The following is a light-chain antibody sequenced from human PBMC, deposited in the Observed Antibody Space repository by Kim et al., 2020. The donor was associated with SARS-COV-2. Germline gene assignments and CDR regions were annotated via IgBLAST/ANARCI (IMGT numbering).Light chain of an antibody. CDR1: AANYA. J-gene: IGLJ3*02. V-gene: IGLV4-69*01. CDR3: QTWDTGIRV. Sequence: LGASTKLTCTLSAANYAIAWHQQQPGKGARFLLKVNSDGTHDKADGVPDRFSGSSSGAERYLTISSLQSEDEADYYCQTWDTGIRVFGGGTKVTVL. CDR2: VNSDGTH.